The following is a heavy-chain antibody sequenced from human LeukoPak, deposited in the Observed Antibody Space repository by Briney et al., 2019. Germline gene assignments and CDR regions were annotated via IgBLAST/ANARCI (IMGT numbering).Heavy chain of an antibody. D-gene: IGHD1-26*01. J-gene: IGHJ4*02. V-gene: IGHV3-23*01. Sequence: PGASLRLSCAASGFTFSSYAMSWVRQAPGKGREWDSTISGSGSSTYYADSVKGRFTISRDNSKNTLYLQMNSLRAEDTAVYYCVRARSQVGNYYFFDYWGPGTLVTVSS. CDR2: ISGSGSST. CDR3: VRARSQVGNYYFFDY. CDR1: GFTFSSYA.